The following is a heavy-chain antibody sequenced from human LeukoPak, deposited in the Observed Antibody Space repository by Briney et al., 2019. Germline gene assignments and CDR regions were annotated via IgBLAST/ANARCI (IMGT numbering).Heavy chain of an antibody. D-gene: IGHD1-26*01. Sequence: GGSLRLSCAASGLPFSSHWLSWFRQSPGKGLEWVAHINRDGTEKQYLDSVKGRFTISRDNARNSQYLQMNSLRAEDTALYYCAKEARAGANSFDYWGQGTLVTVSS. V-gene: IGHV3-7*03. CDR3: AKEARAGANSFDY. J-gene: IGHJ4*02. CDR1: GLPFSSHW. CDR2: INRDGTEK.